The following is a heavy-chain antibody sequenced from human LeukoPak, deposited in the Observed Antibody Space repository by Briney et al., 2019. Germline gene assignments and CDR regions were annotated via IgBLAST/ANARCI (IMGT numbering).Heavy chain of an antibody. CDR2: IRSKAYGGTT. CDR1: GFTFGDYA. Sequence: GGSLRLSCTASGFTFGDYAMSWVRQAPGKGLEWVGFIRSKAYGGTTEYAASVKGRFTISRDDSKSIAYLQMNSLKTEDTAVYYCTRGGDIVVVPAAIDYWGQGTLVTVSS. V-gene: IGHV3-49*04. D-gene: IGHD2-2*01. J-gene: IGHJ4*02. CDR3: TRGGDIVVVPAAIDY.